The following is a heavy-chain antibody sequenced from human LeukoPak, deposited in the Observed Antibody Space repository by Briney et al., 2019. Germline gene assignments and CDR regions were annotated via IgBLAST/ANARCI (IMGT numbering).Heavy chain of an antibody. CDR2: IIPIFGTA. CDR3: ASEDIVVVPAVRWFDP. J-gene: IGHJ5*02. D-gene: IGHD2-2*01. Sequence: SVKVSCKASGGTFSSYAISWVRQAPGQGLEWMGGIIPIFGTANYAQKFQGRVTITADKSTSTAYMELSSLRSEDTAVYYCASEDIVVVPAVRWFDPWGQGTLVTVSS. V-gene: IGHV1-69*06. CDR1: GGTFSSYA.